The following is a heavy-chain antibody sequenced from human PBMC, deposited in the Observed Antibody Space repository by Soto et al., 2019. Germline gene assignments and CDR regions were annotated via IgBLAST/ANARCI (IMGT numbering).Heavy chain of an antibody. V-gene: IGHV5-51*01. Sequence: GESLKNSCKGFGYNFSTYWIGWVRQMPGQGLEWMGIIHPPDSDTRYSPSFQGQVTISADKSISTAYLQWSSLKASDTAMYYCVRGWDSNFWGQGTLVTVSS. J-gene: IGHJ4*02. CDR1: GYNFSTYW. CDR2: IHPPDSDT. D-gene: IGHD6-19*01. CDR3: VRGWDSNF.